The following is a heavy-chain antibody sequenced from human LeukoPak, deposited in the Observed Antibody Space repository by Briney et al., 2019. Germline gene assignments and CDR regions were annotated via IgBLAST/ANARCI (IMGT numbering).Heavy chain of an antibody. D-gene: IGHD2-15*01. CDR2: INPNSGGT. CDR3: ARDLAGCSGGSCRSYYYGMDV. Sequence: ASVKVSCKASGYXFTGYYMHWVRQAPGQGLEWMGWINPNSGGTNYAQKFQGRVTMTRDTSISTAYMELSRLRSDDTAVYYCARDLAGCSGGSCRSYYYGMDVWGQGTTVTVSS. J-gene: IGHJ6*02. CDR1: GYXFTGYY. V-gene: IGHV1-2*02.